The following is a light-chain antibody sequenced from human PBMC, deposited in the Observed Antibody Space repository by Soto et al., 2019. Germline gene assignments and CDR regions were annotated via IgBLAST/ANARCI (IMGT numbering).Light chain of an antibody. Sequence: QSVLTQPPSASGTPGQRVTISCSGSGSSIGTNTVNWYRQLPGTAPKLLIYGDNQRPSGVPDRFYGAKSGTSASLAISGLQSEDEADYYCAAWDGSLNNVLFGGGTKLTVL. V-gene: IGLV1-44*01. J-gene: IGLJ2*01. CDR3: AAWDGSLNNVL. CDR1: GSSIGTNT. CDR2: GDN.